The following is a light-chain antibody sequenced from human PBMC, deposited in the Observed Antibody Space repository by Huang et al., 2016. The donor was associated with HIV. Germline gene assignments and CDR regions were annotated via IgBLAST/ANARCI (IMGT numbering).Light chain of an antibody. J-gene: IGKJ4*01. Sequence: EIVLTQSPGTLSLSPGERATLSCRASQSDSSNYLAWYQQKPGQAPRLLIYGASSRATGIPDRVSGSGSGTDFTLTISRLEPEDFAVYYCQQYGSSPVTFGGGTKVEIK. V-gene: IGKV3-20*01. CDR2: GAS. CDR1: QSDSSNY. CDR3: QQYGSSPVT.